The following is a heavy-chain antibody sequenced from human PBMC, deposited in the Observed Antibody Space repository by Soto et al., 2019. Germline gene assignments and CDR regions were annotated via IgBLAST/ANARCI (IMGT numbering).Heavy chain of an antibody. Sequence: PSETLSLTCTVSGGSISSGGYYWSWIRQHPGNGLEWIGYIYYSGSTYYNPSLKSRVTISVDTSKNQFSLKLSSVTAADTAVYYCAREGTMVKNWFDPWGQGTLVTVSS. CDR2: IYYSGST. CDR1: GGSISSGGYY. V-gene: IGHV4-31*03. J-gene: IGHJ5*02. CDR3: AREGTMVKNWFDP. D-gene: IGHD3-10*01.